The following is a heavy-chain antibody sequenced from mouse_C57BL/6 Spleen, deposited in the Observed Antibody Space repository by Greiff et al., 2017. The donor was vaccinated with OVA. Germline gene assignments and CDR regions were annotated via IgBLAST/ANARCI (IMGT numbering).Heavy chain of an antibody. J-gene: IGHJ3*01. D-gene: IGHD2-2*01. CDR1: GYSFTGYY. CDR2: INPSTGGT. CDR3: ARRYGYDQAWFAY. V-gene: IGHV1-42*01. Sequence: EVKLVESGPELVKPGASVKISCKASGYSFTGYYMNWVKQSPEKSLEWIGEINPSTGGTTYNQKFKAKATLTVDKSSSTAYMQLKSLTSEDSAVYYCARRYGYDQAWFAYWGQGTLVTVSA.